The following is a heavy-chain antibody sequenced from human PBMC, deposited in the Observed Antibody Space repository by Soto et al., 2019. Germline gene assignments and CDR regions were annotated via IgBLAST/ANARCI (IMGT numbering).Heavy chain of an antibody. D-gene: IGHD3-22*01. Sequence: QVQLQESGPGLVKPSQTLSLTCTVSGDSISDVDYYWSWVRQTPREGLEWIGAFYDSGTSYYSPSLKSQMTISVDSSKNQFSLTLTSVTAADTAVYYCARGTRDYFDTTGPGYGMDVWGQGTTVTVSS. J-gene: IGHJ6*02. CDR2: FYDSGTS. V-gene: IGHV4-30-4*01. CDR1: GDSISDVDYY. CDR3: ARGTRDYFDTTGPGYGMDV.